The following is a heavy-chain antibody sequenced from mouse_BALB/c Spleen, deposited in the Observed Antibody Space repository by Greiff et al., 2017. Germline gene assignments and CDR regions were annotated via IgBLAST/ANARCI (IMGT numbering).Heavy chain of an antibody. CDR1: GYTFTSYT. CDR3: ARDRDVNAMDY. D-gene: IGHD3-3*01. Sequence: VQLQQSGAELARPGASVKMSCKASGYTFTSYTMHWVKQRPGQGLEWIGYINPSSGYTNYNQKFKDKATLTADKSSSTAYMQLSSLTSEDSAVYYCARDRDVNAMDYWGQGTSVTVSS. V-gene: IGHV1-4*01. J-gene: IGHJ4*01. CDR2: INPSSGYT.